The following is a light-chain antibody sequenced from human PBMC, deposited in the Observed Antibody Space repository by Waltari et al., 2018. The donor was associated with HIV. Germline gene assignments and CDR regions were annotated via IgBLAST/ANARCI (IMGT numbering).Light chain of an antibody. Sequence: EIVLTQSPVTLSLSPGERATLSCRASQSVSSSYLAWYQQKPGQAPRLLIYGASSRATGIPDRFSGSGSGTDFTLTISRLEPEDFAVYYCQQYGSSPQPPYQWTFGQGTKVEIK. CDR1: QSVSSSY. J-gene: IGKJ1*01. V-gene: IGKV3-20*01. CDR3: QQYGSSPQPPYQWT. CDR2: GAS.